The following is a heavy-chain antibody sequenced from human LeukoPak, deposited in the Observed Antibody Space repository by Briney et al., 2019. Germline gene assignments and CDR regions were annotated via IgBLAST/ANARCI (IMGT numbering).Heavy chain of an antibody. J-gene: IGHJ4*02. CDR3: ARDSAQPLDY. CDR1: GGSFSGYY. V-gene: IGHV4-34*01. CDR2: INHSGST. D-gene: IGHD3-10*01. Sequence: SETLSLTCAVYGGSFSGYYWSWIRQPPGKGLEWIGEINHSGSTNYNPSLKSRVTISGDTSKNQFSLKLSSVPAADTAVYYCARDSAQPLDYRGQGTLVTVSS.